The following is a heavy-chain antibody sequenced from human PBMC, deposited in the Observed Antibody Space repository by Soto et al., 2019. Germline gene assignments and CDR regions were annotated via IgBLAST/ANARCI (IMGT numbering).Heavy chain of an antibody. J-gene: IGHJ4*02. V-gene: IGHV3-15*01. CDR3: TTDGLYSSGWYSFDY. CDR1: GFTFSNAW. CDR2: IKSKTDGGTT. Sequence: GGSLRLSCAASGFTFSNAWMSWVRQAPGKGLEWVGRIKSKTDGGTTDYAAPGKGRFTISSDDSKNTLYLQMNSLKTEDTAVYYCTTDGLYSSGWYSFDYWGQGTLVTVSS. D-gene: IGHD6-19*01.